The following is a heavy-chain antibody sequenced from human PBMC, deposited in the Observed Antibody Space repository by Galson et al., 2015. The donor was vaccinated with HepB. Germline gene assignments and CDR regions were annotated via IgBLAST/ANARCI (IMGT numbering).Heavy chain of an antibody. CDR2: VYHTGST. CDR3: ATAPNPDYFDY. CDR1: GGSISSYY. V-gene: IGHV4-59*01. J-gene: IGHJ4*02. Sequence: ETLSLTCTVSGGSISSYYWSWIRQPPGKGLEWIGHVYHTGSTNYNPSLKSRVTILVDTSKSQFSLKLSSVTAADTAVYYCATAPNPDYFDYWGQGTLVTVSS.